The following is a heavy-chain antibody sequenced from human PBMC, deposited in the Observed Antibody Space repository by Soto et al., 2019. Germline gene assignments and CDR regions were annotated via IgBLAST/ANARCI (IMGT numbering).Heavy chain of an antibody. CDR3: ARDRDYYDSSGYYSFDY. CDR1: GFTVSSNY. D-gene: IGHD3-22*01. CDR2: IYSGGST. J-gene: IGHJ4*02. V-gene: IGHV3-66*01. Sequence: GGSLRLSCAASGFTVSSNYMSWVRQAPGKGLEWVSVIYSGGSTYYADSVKGRFTISRDNSKNTLYLQMNSLRAEDTAVYYCARDRDYYDSSGYYSFDYWGQGTLVTSPQ.